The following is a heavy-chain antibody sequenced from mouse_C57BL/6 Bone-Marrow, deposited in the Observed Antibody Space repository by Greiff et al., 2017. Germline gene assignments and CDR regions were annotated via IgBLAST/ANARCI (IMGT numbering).Heavy chain of an antibody. CDR2: ISDGGSYT. Sequence: DVKLVESGGGLVKPGGSLKLSCAASGFTFSSYAMSWVRQTPEKRLEWVATISDGGSYTYYPDNVKGRFTISRDNAKNNLYLQMSHLKSEDTAMYYCAREEDYSNYDAMDYWGQGTSVTVSS. CDR3: AREEDYSNYDAMDY. D-gene: IGHD2-5*01. CDR1: GFTFSSYA. V-gene: IGHV5-4*01. J-gene: IGHJ4*01.